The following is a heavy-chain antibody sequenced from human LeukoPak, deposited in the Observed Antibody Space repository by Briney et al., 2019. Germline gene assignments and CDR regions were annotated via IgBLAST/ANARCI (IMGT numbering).Heavy chain of an antibody. Sequence: SETLSLTCTVSGGSISGNGYYWGWLRQPPGKGLEWIGSIYYSGSAYYNPALKSRVTISVDTSKNQFSLKLGSVTAADTAVYCCASGSSGYDPWGQGTLVTVSS. V-gene: IGHV4-39*07. D-gene: IGHD5-12*01. J-gene: IGHJ5*02. CDR3: ASGSSGYDP. CDR1: GGSISGNGYY. CDR2: IYYSGSA.